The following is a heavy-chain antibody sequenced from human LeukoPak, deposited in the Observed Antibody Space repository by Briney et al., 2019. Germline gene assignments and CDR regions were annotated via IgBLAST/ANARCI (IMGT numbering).Heavy chain of an antibody. CDR1: GFNFSDKH. CDR2: ISSRGYTI. J-gene: IGHJ4*02. CDR3: ASQEGVRYFDY. V-gene: IGHV3-11*01. Sequence: GGSLRLPCAASGFNFSDKHMSWVRQAPGKGLEWVSYISSRGYTIYYADSVKGRFTISRDNAKNFLFLQMTSLRAEDTAVYYCASQEGVRYFDYWGQGTLVTVSS. D-gene: IGHD3-10*01.